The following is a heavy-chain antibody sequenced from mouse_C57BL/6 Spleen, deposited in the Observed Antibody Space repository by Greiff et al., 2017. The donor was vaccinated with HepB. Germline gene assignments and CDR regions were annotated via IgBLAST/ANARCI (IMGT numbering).Heavy chain of an antibody. CDR1: GYAFTNYL. J-gene: IGHJ2*01. D-gene: IGHD4-1*01. CDR3: ARYWEDFDY. V-gene: IGHV1-54*01. CDR2: INPGSGGT. Sequence: QVQLQQSGAELVRPGTSVKVSCKASGYAFTNYLIEWVKQRPGQGLEWIGVINPGSGGTNYNEKFKGKATLTADKSSSTAYMQLSSLTSEDSAVYFCARYWEDFDYWGQGTTLTVSS.